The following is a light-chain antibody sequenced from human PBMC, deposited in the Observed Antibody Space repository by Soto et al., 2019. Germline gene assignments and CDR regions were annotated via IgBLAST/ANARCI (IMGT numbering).Light chain of an antibody. CDR2: AAS. CDR1: RSIDRH. J-gene: IGKJ1*01. V-gene: IGKV1-39*01. Sequence: DIQMTQSPPSLSASVGDRVTITCLASRSIDRHLNWYQQKPGKVPEVLIYAASTLRSGVPSRSSGSGSGTDFTLTISSLQPEDSATYYCQQSFSTSWTFDQGTKVDIK. CDR3: QQSFSTSWT.